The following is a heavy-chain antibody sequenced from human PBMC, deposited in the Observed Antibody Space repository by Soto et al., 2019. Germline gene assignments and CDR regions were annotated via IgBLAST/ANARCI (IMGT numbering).Heavy chain of an antibody. D-gene: IGHD6-25*01. CDR1: GGTFSSYA. V-gene: IGHV1-69*12. CDR3: AQTLGLAAAGPGRFDL. Sequence: QVQLVQSGAEVKKPGSSVKVSCKASGGTFSSYAISWVRQAPGQGLEWMGGIIPLFGRANYAQKFQGRVTITAAACTIXAYMELSSLRSEDTAVYYCAQTLGLAAAGPGRFDLWGRGTLVTVSS. J-gene: IGHJ2*01. CDR2: IIPLFGRA.